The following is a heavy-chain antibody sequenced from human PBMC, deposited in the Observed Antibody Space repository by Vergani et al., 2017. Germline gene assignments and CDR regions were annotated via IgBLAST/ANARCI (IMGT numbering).Heavy chain of an antibody. CDR3: ARDPVYSSSWYGDFDY. CDR2: INPSGGST. V-gene: IGHV1-46*03. D-gene: IGHD6-13*01. CDR1: GYTFTSYY. Sequence: QVQLVQSGAEVKKPGASVKVSCKASGYTFTSYYMHWVRQAPGQGLEWMGIINPSGGSTSYAQKFQGRVTMTRDTSTSTVYMELSSLRSEDTAVYYCARDPVYSSSWYGDFDYWGQGTLVTVSS. J-gene: IGHJ4*02.